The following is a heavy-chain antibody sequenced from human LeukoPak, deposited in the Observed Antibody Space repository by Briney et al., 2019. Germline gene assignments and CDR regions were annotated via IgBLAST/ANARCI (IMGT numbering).Heavy chain of an antibody. CDR1: CGSISSSSYY. CDR3: ASVATNWSLDY. Sequence: SETLSLTCTISCGSISSSSYYWGLSRQPPGGVLELIGSMYYGGCTYYNPSLESPVTISGAPSKNPFSLTLSSVTAADRAVYSSASVATNWSLDYWGQGNLVPVSS. V-gene: IGHV4-39*07. D-gene: IGHD1-1*01. J-gene: IGHJ4*02. CDR2: MYYGGCT.